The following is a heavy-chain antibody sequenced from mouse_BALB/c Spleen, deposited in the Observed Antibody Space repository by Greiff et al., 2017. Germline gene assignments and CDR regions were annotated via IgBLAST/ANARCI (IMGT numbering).Heavy chain of an antibody. V-gene: IGHV3-2*02. CDR1: GYSITSDYA. Sequence: EVQGVESGPGLVKPSQSLSLTCTVTGYSITSDYAWNWIRQFPGNKLEWMGYISYSGSTSYNPSLKSRISITRDTSKNQFFLQLNSVTTEDTATYYCADSGSSYEGWYFDVWGAGTTVTVSS. CDR2: ISYSGST. J-gene: IGHJ1*01. D-gene: IGHD1-1*01. CDR3: ADSGSSYEGWYFDV.